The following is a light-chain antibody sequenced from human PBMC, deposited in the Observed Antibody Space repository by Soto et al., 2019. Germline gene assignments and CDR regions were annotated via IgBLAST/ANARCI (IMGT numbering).Light chain of an antibody. J-gene: IGKJ1*01. CDR1: QSFSSRY. CDR3: QQYGSSPTT. CDR2: VAS. V-gene: IGKV3-20*01. Sequence: EIVLTQSPGTLSLSPGERATLSCRASQSFSSRYLAWYQQKPGQAPRLLIYVASSRATGIPDRFSGSGSGTDFTLTISRLEPEDFAVYYCQQYGSSPTTFGQGTKVEIK.